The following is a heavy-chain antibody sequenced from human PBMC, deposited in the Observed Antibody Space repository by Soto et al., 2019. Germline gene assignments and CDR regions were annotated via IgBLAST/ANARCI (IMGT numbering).Heavy chain of an antibody. CDR1: GFTFSSYA. V-gene: IGHV3-23*01. D-gene: IGHD3-22*01. CDR3: AKGADSSGYYSYYFDY. J-gene: IGHJ4*02. Sequence: EVQLLESGGGLVQPGGSLRLSCEASGFTFSSYAMSWVRQAPGKGLEWVSAISGSGGSTYYADSVKGRFTISRDNSKNTLYLQMNSLRAEDTAVYYCAKGADSSGYYSYYFDYWGQGTLVTVSS. CDR2: ISGSGGST.